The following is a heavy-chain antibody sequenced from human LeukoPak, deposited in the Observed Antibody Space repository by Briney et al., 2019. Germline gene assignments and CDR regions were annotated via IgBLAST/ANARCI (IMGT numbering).Heavy chain of an antibody. D-gene: IGHD2-21*01. CDR2: IYHSGNT. CDR3: ARDSGDSGIRWFDP. CDR1: GGSISSSNW. J-gene: IGHJ5*02. Sequence: PSGTLSLTCAVSGGSISSSNWWSWVRQPPGKGLEWIGEIYHSGNTNYNPSLKSRVTISVDKSKNHFSLKLSSVTAADTAVYYCARDSGDSGIRWFDPWGQGTLVTVSS. V-gene: IGHV4-4*02.